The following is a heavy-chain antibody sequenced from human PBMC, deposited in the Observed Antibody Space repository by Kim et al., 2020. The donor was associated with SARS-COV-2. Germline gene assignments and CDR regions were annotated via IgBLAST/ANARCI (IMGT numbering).Heavy chain of an antibody. CDR3: ARESEGGYCSSTSCYQGAFDI. D-gene: IGHD2-2*01. J-gene: IGHJ3*02. CDR1: GFTFSSYG. Sequence: GGSLRLSCAASGFTFSSYGMHWVRQAPGKGLEWVAVIWYDGSNKYYADSVKGRFTISRDNSKNTLYLQMNSLRAEDTAVYYCARESEGGYCSSTSCYQGAFDIWGQGTMVTVSS. V-gene: IGHV3-33*01. CDR2: IWYDGSNK.